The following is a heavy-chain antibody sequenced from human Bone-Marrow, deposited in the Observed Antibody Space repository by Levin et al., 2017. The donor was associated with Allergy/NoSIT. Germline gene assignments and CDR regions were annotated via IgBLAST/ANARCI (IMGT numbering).Heavy chain of an antibody. CDR2: ISSSSSYT. V-gene: IGHV3-11*05. Sequence: GGSLRLSCAASGFTFSDYYMSWIRQAPGKGLEWVSYISSSSSYTNYADSVKGRFTISRDNAKNSLYLQMNSLRAEDTAVYYCARDRGLLWFGESEYYFDYWGQGTLVTVSS. CDR3: ARDRGLLWFGESEYYFDY. CDR1: GFTFSDYY. D-gene: IGHD3-10*01. J-gene: IGHJ4*02.